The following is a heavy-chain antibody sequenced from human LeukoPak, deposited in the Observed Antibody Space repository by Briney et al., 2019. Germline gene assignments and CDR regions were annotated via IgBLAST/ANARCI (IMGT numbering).Heavy chain of an antibody. CDR2: ISGDGGSR. Sequence: GGYLRLSCAVSGFTFDDYAMHWVRQAPGKGLEWVSLISGDGGSRYYAGSVKGRFTVSRDNSKNSLYLQMNRLRTEDTALYYCAKGADPLTWRMTTVAGTRFDFWGQGTLVTVSS. D-gene: IGHD6-19*01. CDR3: AKGADPLTWRMTTVAGTRFDF. CDR1: GFTFDDYA. V-gene: IGHV3-43*02. J-gene: IGHJ4*02.